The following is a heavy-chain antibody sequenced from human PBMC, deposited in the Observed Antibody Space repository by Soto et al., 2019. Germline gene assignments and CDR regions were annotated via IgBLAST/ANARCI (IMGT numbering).Heavy chain of an antibody. Sequence: EVQLVASGGGLVKPGGSLRLSCAASGFTFSNAWMNWVRQAPGKGLEWVGRIKSKTDGGTTDYAAPVKGRFTISRDDSRNTLYLQMNSLKTEDTAVYYCPPDPCGGDCCTVDYWGQGTLVTVSS. V-gene: IGHV3-15*07. CDR2: IKSKTDGGTT. J-gene: IGHJ4*02. D-gene: IGHD2-21*02. CDR1: GFTFSNAW. CDR3: PPDPCGGDCCTVDY.